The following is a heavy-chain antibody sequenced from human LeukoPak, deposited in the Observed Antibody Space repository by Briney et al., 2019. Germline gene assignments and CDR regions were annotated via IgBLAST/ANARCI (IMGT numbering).Heavy chain of an antibody. CDR3: AKDMAAYYYASGNIDY. Sequence: PGGSLRLSCAASGFTFDDYAMHWVRQAPGKCLEWVSLITWVGGSTYYADSVKGRITIFRDNSKNSLYLQMNSLRADDTSLYYCAKDMAAYYYASGNIDYWGQGTLVTVSS. V-gene: IGHV3-43D*03. J-gene: IGHJ4*02. D-gene: IGHD3-10*01. CDR2: ITWVGGST. CDR1: GFTFDDYA.